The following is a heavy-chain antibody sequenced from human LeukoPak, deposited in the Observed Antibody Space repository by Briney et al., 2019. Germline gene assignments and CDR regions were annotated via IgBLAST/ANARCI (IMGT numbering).Heavy chain of an antibody. J-gene: IGHJ3*02. CDR1: GFTFSSYS. Sequence: PGGSLRLSCAASGFTFSSYSMNWVRQAPGKGLEWVSYISSSSSTIYYADSVKGRFTISRDNAKNSLYLQMNSLRAEDTAVYYCARDGPIVVPAASSNDAFDIWGQGTMVTVSS. V-gene: IGHV3-48*04. CDR2: ISSSSSTI. D-gene: IGHD2-2*01. CDR3: ARDGPIVVPAASSNDAFDI.